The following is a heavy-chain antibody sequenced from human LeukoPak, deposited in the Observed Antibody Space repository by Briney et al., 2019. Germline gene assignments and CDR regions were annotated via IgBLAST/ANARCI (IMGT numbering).Heavy chain of an antibody. D-gene: IGHD6-13*01. Sequence: ASVKVSCKASGYTFTSYGISWVRQAPGQGLEWMGWISAYNGNTNYAQKLQGRVTMTTDTSTSTAYMELRSLRSDDTAVYYCARDRAGYSSSWYYYYYYMDVWGKGTTVTVSS. CDR1: GYTFTSYG. V-gene: IGHV1-18*01. CDR3: ARDRAGYSSSWYYYYYYMDV. CDR2: ISAYNGNT. J-gene: IGHJ6*03.